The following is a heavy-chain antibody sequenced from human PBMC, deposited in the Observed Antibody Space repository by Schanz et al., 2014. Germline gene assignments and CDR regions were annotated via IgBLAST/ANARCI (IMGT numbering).Heavy chain of an antibody. CDR3: ASSGAGYSSSWDFDY. Sequence: QVQLVQSEAEVKKPGSSVKVSCKASGGTFSSFGINWVRQAPGQGLEWMGRIIPILGIANYAQKFQGRVTITADKSTFTAYMDVSSLRSEDTAVYYCASSGAGYSSSWDFDYWGQGTLVTVSS. CDR1: GGTFSSFG. J-gene: IGHJ4*02. D-gene: IGHD6-13*01. V-gene: IGHV1-69*02. CDR2: IIPILGIA.